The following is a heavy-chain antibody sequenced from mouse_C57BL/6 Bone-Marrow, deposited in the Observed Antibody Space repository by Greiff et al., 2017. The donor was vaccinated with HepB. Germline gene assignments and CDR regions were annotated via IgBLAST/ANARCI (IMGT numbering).Heavy chain of an antibody. CDR1: GYTFTSYW. CDR3: ARYGSSYLLDFGY. V-gene: IGHV1-64*01. J-gene: IGHJ2*01. Sequence: VQLQQPGAELVKPGASVKLSCKASGYTFTSYWMHWVKQRPGQGLEWIGMIHPYSGSTNYNEKFKSKATLTVDKSSSTAYMQLSSLTSEDSAVYYCARYGSSYLLDFGYWGQGTTLTVSS. CDR2: IHPYSGST. D-gene: IGHD1-1*01.